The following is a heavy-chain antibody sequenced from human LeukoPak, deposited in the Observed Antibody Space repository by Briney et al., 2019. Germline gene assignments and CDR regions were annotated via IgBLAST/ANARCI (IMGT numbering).Heavy chain of an antibody. CDR3: ARDSESVEMATDGAFDY. CDR2: IYYSGST. D-gene: IGHD5-24*01. CDR1: GGSISSSSYY. V-gene: IGHV4-39*07. Sequence: SETLSLTCTVSGGSISSSSYYWGWIRQPPGKGLEWIGRIYYSGSTYYNPSLKSRVTISVDTSKNQFSLKLSSVTAADTAVYYCARDSESVEMATDGAFDYWGQGTLVTVSS. J-gene: IGHJ4*02.